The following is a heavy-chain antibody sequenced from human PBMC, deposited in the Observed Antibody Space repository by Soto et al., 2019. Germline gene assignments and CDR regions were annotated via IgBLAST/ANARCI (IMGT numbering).Heavy chain of an antibody. D-gene: IGHD3-10*01. Sequence: GESLKISCKGSGYSFTSYCIGWVRQMPGKGLEWMGIIYPGDSDTRYSPSFQGQVTISADKSISTAYLQWSSLKASDTAMYYCARQWLSYKTNFDYWGQGTLVTVSS. CDR2: IYPGDSDT. J-gene: IGHJ4*02. V-gene: IGHV5-51*01. CDR1: GYSFTSYC. CDR3: ARQWLSYKTNFDY.